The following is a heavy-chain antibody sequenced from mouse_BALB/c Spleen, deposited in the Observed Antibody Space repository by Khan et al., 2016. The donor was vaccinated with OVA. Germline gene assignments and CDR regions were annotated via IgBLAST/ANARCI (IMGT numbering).Heavy chain of an antibody. D-gene: IGHD4-1*01. CDR1: GFSLTSYG. CDR2: IWSGGST. V-gene: IGHV2-2*02. J-gene: IGHJ4*01. CDR3: ARNWNWDYYAMDY. Sequence: QVQLKESGPGLVQPSQSLSITCTVSGFSLTSYGVHWVRQSPGKGLEWLGVIWSGGSTDYNAAFISRLSIRKDNSKSQVFFKMNSLQANDTAIYXCARNWNWDYYAMDYWGQGTSVTVSS.